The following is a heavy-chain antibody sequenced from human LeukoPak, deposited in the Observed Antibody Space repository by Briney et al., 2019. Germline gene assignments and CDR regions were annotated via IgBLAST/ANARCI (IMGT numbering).Heavy chain of an antibody. CDR1: GGSISSYY. CDR3: ARVTTGTVDC. Sequence: SETLSLTCTVSGGSISSYYWGWIRQSPGKGLEWVGYISYSGSTNYNPSLKSRVTISVDTSKNRFSLKLNSVTAADTALYYCARVTTGTVDCWGQGTLVTVSS. D-gene: IGHD1-1*01. CDR2: ISYSGST. J-gene: IGHJ4*02. V-gene: IGHV4-59*01.